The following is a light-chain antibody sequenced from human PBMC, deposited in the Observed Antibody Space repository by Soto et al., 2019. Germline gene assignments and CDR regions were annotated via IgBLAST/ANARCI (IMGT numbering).Light chain of an antibody. CDR1: NSNIGRYS. V-gene: IGLV1-44*01. CDR2: SDD. Sequence: QSALTQPPSLSDTPGQRVTISCSGSNSNIGRYSVNWYQHFPGTAPKILIYSDDERPSGVPDRFSGSKSGTSASLAISGPQSEDEGEYYCAAWDDNLNVPLFGGGTKLTVL. J-gene: IGLJ3*02. CDR3: AAWDDNLNVPL.